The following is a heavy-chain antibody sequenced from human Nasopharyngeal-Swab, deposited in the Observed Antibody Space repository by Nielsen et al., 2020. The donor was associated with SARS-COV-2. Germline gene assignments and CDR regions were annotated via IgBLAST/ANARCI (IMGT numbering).Heavy chain of an antibody. J-gene: IGHJ3*02. CDR2: IIPIFGTA. V-gene: IGHV1-69*13. CDR3: TTQLGDAFDI. Sequence: SVKVSCKASGGTFSRYAISWVRQAPGQGLDWMGGIIPIFGTANYAQKFQGRVTITADESTSTAYMELSSLRSEDTAVYYCTTQLGDAFDIWGQGTMVTVSS. CDR1: GGTFSRYA. D-gene: IGHD6-6*01.